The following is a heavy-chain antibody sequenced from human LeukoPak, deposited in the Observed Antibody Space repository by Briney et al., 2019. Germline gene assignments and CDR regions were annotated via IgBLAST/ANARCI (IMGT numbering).Heavy chain of an antibody. CDR2: IGDSGTST. Sequence: PGGSLRLSCAASGFSFSNYAMSWVRQAPGKGLEGVSAIGDSGTSTYYADSVKGRFTISRDNSKNTLYLQMNSLRAEDTAVYYCAKAHRATVTTVGHYFDYWGLGTLFTVSS. CDR3: AKAHRATVTTVGHYFDY. CDR1: GFSFSNYA. J-gene: IGHJ4*02. D-gene: IGHD4-11*01. V-gene: IGHV3-23*01.